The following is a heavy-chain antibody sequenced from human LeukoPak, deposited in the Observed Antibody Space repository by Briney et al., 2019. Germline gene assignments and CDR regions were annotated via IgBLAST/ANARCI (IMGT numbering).Heavy chain of an antibody. CDR1: GGSFSGYY. V-gene: IGHV4-34*01. CDR2: INHSGST. J-gene: IGHJ5*02. CDR3: ARDRPAVLRFLEWPRGDYWFDP. Sequence: PSETLSLTCAVYGGSFSGYYWSWIRQPPGKGLEWIGEINHSGSTTYNPSLKSRVTISVDTSKNQFSLKLSSVTAADTAVYYCARDRPAVLRFLEWPRGDYWFDPWGQGTLVTVSS. D-gene: IGHD3-3*01.